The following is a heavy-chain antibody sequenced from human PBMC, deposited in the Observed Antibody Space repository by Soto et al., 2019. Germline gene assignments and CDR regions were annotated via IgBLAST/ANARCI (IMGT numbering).Heavy chain of an antibody. J-gene: IGHJ6*02. CDR1: GYTSTNYG. D-gene: IGHD3-9*01. CDR3: AKGYYDILTGYYSYYYYYGMDV. CDR2: INAGSGNT. Sequence: ASVKVSCKASGYTSTNYGMHWVRQAPGQRLEWMGWINAGSGNTKYSQKFQGRITITRDTSASTVYMELSSLRSEDTAVYYCAKGYYDILTGYYSYYYYYGMDVWGQGTTVTVSS. V-gene: IGHV1-3*01.